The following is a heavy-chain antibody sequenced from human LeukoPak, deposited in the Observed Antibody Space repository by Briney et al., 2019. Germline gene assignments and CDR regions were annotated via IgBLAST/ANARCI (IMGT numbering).Heavy chain of an antibody. CDR3: AKPPTVRGIRESVASENMDV. V-gene: IGHV3-23*01. CDR1: GFTFSSYA. D-gene: IGHD3-10*01. Sequence: GGSLRLSCAASGFTFSSYAMSWVRQAPGKGLEWVSAISRSGGSTYYADSVKGRFTISRDNSKNTMYGQMNSLRAEDPVVYYSAKPPTVRGIRESVASENMDVWGKGTTVTVSS. J-gene: IGHJ6*03. CDR2: ISRSGGST.